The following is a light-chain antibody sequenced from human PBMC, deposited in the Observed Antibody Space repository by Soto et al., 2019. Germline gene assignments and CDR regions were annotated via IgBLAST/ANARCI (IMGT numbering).Light chain of an antibody. CDR3: QQSSNWPPEIT. J-gene: IGKJ1*01. Sequence: EIVLTQSPATLSLSPGERATLSCRASQSVSSYLAWYQQKPGQAPRLLIYDASNRATGIPARFSGSGSGTDFILTISSLEPEDFAVYYCQQSSNWPPEITFGQGTKVDIK. CDR1: QSVSSY. V-gene: IGKV3-11*01. CDR2: DAS.